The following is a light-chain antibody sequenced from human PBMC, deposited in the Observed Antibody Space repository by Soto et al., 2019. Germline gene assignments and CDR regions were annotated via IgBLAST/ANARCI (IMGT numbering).Light chain of an antibody. CDR2: DAS. J-gene: IGKJ4*01. V-gene: IGKV3-15*01. CDR1: QNVYNN. Sequence: EIVMTQSPATLSASPGEGATLSCKASQNVYNNLAWYQQIPGQPPRLLIYDASTRATGISARFSGSGYGTEFTLTISSLQSEDFAVYFCQQCRNWPLTFGGGTKVEIK. CDR3: QQCRNWPLT.